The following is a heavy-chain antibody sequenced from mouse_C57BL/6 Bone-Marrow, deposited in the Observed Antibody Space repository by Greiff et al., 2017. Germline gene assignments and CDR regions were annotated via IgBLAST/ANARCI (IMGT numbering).Heavy chain of an antibody. Sequence: QVQLQQSGAELARPGASVKLSCKASGYTFTSYGISWVKQRTGQGLEWIGEIYPRSGNTYYNEKFKGKATLTADKSSSTAYMELRSLTSEDSAVYFCARWIPFITTVVALYYYAMDYGGQGTSVTVSS. CDR3: ARWIPFITTVVALYYYAMDY. CDR2: IYPRSGNT. V-gene: IGHV1-81*01. D-gene: IGHD1-1*01. CDR1: GYTFTSYG. J-gene: IGHJ4*01.